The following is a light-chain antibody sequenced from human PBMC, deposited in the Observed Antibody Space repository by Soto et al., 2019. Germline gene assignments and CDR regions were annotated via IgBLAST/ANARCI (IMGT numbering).Light chain of an antibody. CDR1: SSNIGAGFD. CDR3: QSFGL. V-gene: IGLV1-40*01. CDR2: RNT. Sequence: QSVLTQPPSVSGAPGQRVTISCTGSSSNIGAGFDVHWYQQFPGTAPRLLIYRNTNRPSGVPDRFSGSKSGTSASLAITGLQAEDEADYYCQSFGLFGGGTKVTVL. J-gene: IGLJ2*01.